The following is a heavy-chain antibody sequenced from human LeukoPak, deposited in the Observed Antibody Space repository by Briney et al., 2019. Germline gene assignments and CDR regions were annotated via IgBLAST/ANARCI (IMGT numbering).Heavy chain of an antibody. V-gene: IGHV4-31*03. CDR2: IYYSGST. CDR3: ARDPYHCSGGSCYLYFDY. Sequence: SQTLSLTCTVSGGSISGGGYYWSWIRQHPGKGLEWIGYIYYSGSTYYNPSLKSRVTISVDTSKNQFSLKLSSVTAADTAVYYCARDPYHCSGGSCYLYFDYWGQGTLVTVSS. CDR1: GGSISGGGYY. D-gene: IGHD2-15*01. J-gene: IGHJ4*02.